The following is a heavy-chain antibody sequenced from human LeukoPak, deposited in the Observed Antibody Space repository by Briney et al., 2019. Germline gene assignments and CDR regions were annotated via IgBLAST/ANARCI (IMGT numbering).Heavy chain of an antibody. D-gene: IGHD6-25*01. CDR1: GFTFSDYY. CDR3: ARDSGTCRGCAFDV. V-gene: IGHV3-7*01. Sequence: GGSLRLSCAASGFTFSDYYMSWVRQAPGRGLEWVANLNRDGSVKNYVDSVKGRFTISRDNAKNSLYLQMSSLRAEDTAVFYCARDSGTCRGCAFDVWGHGTMVTVSS. J-gene: IGHJ3*01. CDR2: LNRDGSVK.